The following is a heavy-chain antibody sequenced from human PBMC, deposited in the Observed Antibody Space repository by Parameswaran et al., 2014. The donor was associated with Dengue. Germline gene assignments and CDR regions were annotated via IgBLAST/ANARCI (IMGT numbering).Heavy chain of an antibody. CDR2: IYHSGST. Sequence: VRQAPGKGLEWIGEIYHSGSTNYNPSLKSRVTISVDKSKNQFSLKLSSVTAADTAVYYCARPGGYDSSGYYYVEDYWGQGTLVTVSS. V-gene: IGHV4-4*02. D-gene: IGHD3-22*01. J-gene: IGHJ4*02. CDR3: ARPGGYDSSGYYYVEDY.